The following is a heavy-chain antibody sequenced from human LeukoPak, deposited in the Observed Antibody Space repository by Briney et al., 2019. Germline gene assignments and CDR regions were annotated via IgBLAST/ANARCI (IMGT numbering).Heavy chain of an antibody. J-gene: IGHJ3*02. CDR3: AREEYYYGSGSYRGYDAFDI. V-gene: IGHV3-33*01. D-gene: IGHD3-10*01. CDR2: IWYDGSNK. CDR1: EFTFSSYG. Sequence: GGSLRLSCAASEFTFSSYGMHWVRQAPGKGLEWVAVIWYDGSNKYYADSVKGRFTISRDNSKNTLYLQMNSLRAEDTAVYYCAREEYYYGSGSYRGYDAFDIWGRGTMVTVSS.